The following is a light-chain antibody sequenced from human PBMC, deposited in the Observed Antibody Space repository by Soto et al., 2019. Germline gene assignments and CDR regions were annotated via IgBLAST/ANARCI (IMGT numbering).Light chain of an antibody. J-gene: IGLJ3*02. CDR1: SSNIGAGFD. CDR2: GNS. CDR3: SSYTRGSTLV. V-gene: IGLV1-40*01. Sequence: QAVLTQPPSVSGAPGQRVTISCTGSSSNIGAGFDVHWYHQIAGTAPKLLIYGNSNRPSGVPDRFSGSKSGTSASLAINGLQADDEADYYCSSYTRGSTLVFGGGTKVTVL.